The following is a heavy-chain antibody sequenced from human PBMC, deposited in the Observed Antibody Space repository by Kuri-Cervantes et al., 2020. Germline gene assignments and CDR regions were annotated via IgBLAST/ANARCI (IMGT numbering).Heavy chain of an antibody. CDR1: GFTFSDYY. CDR2: ISSSGGIR. D-gene: IGHD3-3*01. CDR3: ARDHYDFWSGSWGVYGMDV. Sequence: GESLKISCAASGFTFSDYYMSWIRQAPGKGLEWVSYISSSGGIRYYADSVKGRFTISRDNSKNTLYLQMNSLRAEDTAVYYCARDHYDFWSGSWGVYGMDVWGQGTTVTVSS. J-gene: IGHJ6*02. V-gene: IGHV3-11*04.